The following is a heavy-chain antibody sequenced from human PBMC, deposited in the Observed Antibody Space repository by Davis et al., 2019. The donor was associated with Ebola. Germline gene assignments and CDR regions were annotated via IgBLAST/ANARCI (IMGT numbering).Heavy chain of an antibody. V-gene: IGHV1-2*04. D-gene: IGHD2-2*01. J-gene: IGHJ6*02. CDR3: ARGGYCSSTSCSFYYYYYYGMDV. CDR2: INPNSGGT. Sequence: ASVKVSCKASGYTFTGYYMHWVRQAPGQGLVWMGWINPNSGGTNYAQKFQGWVTMTRDTSISTAYMELSRLSSDDTAVYYCARGGYCSSTSCSFYYYYYYGMDVWGQGTTVTVSS. CDR1: GYTFTGYY.